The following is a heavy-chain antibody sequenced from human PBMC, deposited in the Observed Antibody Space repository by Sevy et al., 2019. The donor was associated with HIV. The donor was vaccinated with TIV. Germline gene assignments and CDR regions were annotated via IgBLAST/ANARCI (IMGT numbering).Heavy chain of an antibody. D-gene: IGHD6-13*01. V-gene: IGHV3-23*01. Sequence: GGSLRLSCEASGFTFSSYAMGWVRQAPGKGLVWVSSISSGGGSTYYADSVKGRFTISRDNSMNTIYLQMNSLRGDDTALFYCAKRRAIAGAGFDYWGRGTLVTVSS. CDR2: ISSGGGST. CDR1: GFTFSSYA. CDR3: AKRRAIAGAGFDY. J-gene: IGHJ4*02.